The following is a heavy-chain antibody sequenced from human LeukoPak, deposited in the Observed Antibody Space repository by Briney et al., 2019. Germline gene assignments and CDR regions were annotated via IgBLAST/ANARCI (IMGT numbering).Heavy chain of an antibody. Sequence: GGSLRLSCAASGFTFSSYEMNWVRQAPGKGLEWVSYISSSGSTIYYADSVKGRFTISRDNAKNTLYLQMNSLRAEDTAVYYCARDRYCSGGSCYSSYLLWGQGTLVTVSS. CDR3: ARDRYCSGGSCYSSYLL. V-gene: IGHV3-48*03. J-gene: IGHJ4*02. D-gene: IGHD2-15*01. CDR1: GFTFSSYE. CDR2: ISSSGSTI.